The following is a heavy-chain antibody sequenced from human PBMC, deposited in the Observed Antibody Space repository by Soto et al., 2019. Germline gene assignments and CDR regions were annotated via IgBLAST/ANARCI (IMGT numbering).Heavy chain of an antibody. CDR3: VKDGSSGWPYYYGLDV. Sequence: QVQLVESGGGVVQPGRSLRLSCAASGFTFSSYGMHWVRQAPGKGLEWAAVISYDGSNKYYADSVKGRFTIARDNSKNTLFLHMSSLRAEDTAVYYCVKDGSSGWPYYYGLDVWGQGTSVTVSS. D-gene: IGHD6-19*01. CDR2: ISYDGSNK. V-gene: IGHV3-30*18. J-gene: IGHJ6*02. CDR1: GFTFSSYG.